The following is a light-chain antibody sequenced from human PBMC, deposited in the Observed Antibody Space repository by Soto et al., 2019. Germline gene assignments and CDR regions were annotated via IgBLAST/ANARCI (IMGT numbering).Light chain of an antibody. J-gene: IGKJ1*01. V-gene: IGKV1-5*01. CDR2: DAS. CDR3: QQFHSFSRT. CDR1: QSINSW. Sequence: DIQMTKSPSTLSASVGDRVTITCRASQSINSWLAWYQQKPGKAPNLLIYDASTLESGVPSRFSGSGSGTEFTLTISSLQPEDFATYYCQQFHSFSRTFGQGTKVDI.